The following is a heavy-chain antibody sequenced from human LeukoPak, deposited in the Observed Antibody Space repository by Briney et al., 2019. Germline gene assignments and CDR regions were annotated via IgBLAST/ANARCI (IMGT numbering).Heavy chain of an antibody. V-gene: IGHV4-59*10. D-gene: IGHD4-17*01. J-gene: IGHJ4*02. CDR3: ARLSTVTTSFDY. CDR2: IYTSGTT. CDR1: GGSFSGYY. Sequence: SETLSLTCAVYGGSFSGYYWSWIRQPPGKGLEWIGRIYTSGTTHFNPSLKSRVTMSVDTSKNQFSLKLSSVTAADTAVYYCARLSTVTTSFDYWGQGTLVTVSS.